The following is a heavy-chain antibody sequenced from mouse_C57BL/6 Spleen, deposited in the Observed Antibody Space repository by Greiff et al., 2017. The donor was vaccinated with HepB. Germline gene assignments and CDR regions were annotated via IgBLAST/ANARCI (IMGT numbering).Heavy chain of an antibody. V-gene: IGHV10-1*01. CDR2: IRSKSNNYAT. J-gene: IGHJ3*01. CDR1: GFSFNTYA. CDR3: VRQKSSWFAY. D-gene: IGHD1-3*01. Sequence: GGGLVQPKGSLKLSCAASGFSFNTYAMNWVRQAPGKGLEWVARIRSKSNNYATYYADSVKDRFTISRDDSESMLYLQMNNLKTEDTAMYYCVRQKSSWFAYWGQGTLVTVSA.